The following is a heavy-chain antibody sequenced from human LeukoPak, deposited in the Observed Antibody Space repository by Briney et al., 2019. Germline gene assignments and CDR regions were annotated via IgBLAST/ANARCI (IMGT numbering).Heavy chain of an antibody. V-gene: IGHV3-53*01. CDR1: GFTVSSNY. Sequence: PGGSLRLSCAASGFTVSSNYMSGVRQAPGKGLEWVSVIYSGGSTYYADSVKGRFTISRDNSKNTLYLQMNSLRAEDTAVYYCARLTEGYFDYWGQGTLVTVSP. J-gene: IGHJ4*02. CDR3: ARLTEGYFDY. D-gene: IGHD3-9*01. CDR2: IYSGGST.